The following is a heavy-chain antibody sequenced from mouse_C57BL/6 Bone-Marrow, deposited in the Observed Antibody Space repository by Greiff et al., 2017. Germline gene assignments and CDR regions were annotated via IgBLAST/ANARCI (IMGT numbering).Heavy chain of an antibody. CDR1: GYSITSGYY. CDR2: ISYDGSN. J-gene: IGHJ3*01. D-gene: IGHD1-1*01. V-gene: IGHV3-6*01. CDR3: AEGYGSSPWFAY. Sequence: DVQLQESGPGLVKPSQSLSLTCSVTGYSITSGYYWNWIRQFPGNKLEWMGYISYDGSNNYNPSLKNRISITRDTSKNQFFLKLNSVTTEDTATYYCAEGYGSSPWFAYWGQGTLVTVSA.